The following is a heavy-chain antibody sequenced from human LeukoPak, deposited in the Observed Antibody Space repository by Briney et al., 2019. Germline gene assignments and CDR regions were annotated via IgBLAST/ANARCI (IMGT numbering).Heavy chain of an antibody. CDR3: ARPDLKNSGHEYFDY. CDR2: ISAYNGKT. Sequence: ASAKVSCKAFGYTFTSYGISWLRQAPGQGLEWMGWISAYNGKTNYVQDLQGRLTFTTDASTNTAYMELRNLRSDDTAAYFCARPDLKNSGHEYFDYWGQGTLVTVSS. CDR1: GYTFTSYG. J-gene: IGHJ4*02. D-gene: IGHD5-12*01. V-gene: IGHV1-18*01.